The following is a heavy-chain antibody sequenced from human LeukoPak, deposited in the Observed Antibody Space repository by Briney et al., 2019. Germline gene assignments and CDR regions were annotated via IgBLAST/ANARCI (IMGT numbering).Heavy chain of an antibody. CDR3: GRDPDVSYPGGD. Sequence: ASVKVSCKASGYTFTSYYLHWVRQAPGQGLEGLGRINATGGSTTHAHKFQGRVTMTRDTSTSTFYMERSRLRAEDTVVYYCGRDPDVSYPGGDWGQGTLVTVSS. CDR2: INATGGST. CDR1: GYTFTSYY. D-gene: IGHD3-10*01. J-gene: IGHJ4*02. V-gene: IGHV1-46*01.